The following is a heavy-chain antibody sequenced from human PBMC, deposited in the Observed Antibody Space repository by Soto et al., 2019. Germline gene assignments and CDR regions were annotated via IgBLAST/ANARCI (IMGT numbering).Heavy chain of an antibody. Sequence: QVQLVQSGAEVKKPGSSVKVSCKASGGTFSSYAISWVRQAPGQGLEWMGGIISIFGTANYAQKFQGRVTFNADESTSAAYMELSSLRSEDTAVYYCARGGYCSGGSCPGPYYYYYGMDVWGQGTTVTVSS. D-gene: IGHD2-15*01. J-gene: IGHJ6*02. CDR3: ARGGYCSGGSCPGPYYYYYGMDV. V-gene: IGHV1-69*01. CDR2: IISIFGTA. CDR1: GGTFSSYA.